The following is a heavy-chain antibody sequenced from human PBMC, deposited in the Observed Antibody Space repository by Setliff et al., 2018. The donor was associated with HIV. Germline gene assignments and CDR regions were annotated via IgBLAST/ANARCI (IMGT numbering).Heavy chain of an antibody. Sequence: GGSLRLSCAASGVTFDDYAMHWVRQAPGKGLEWVAGISWNSGSIGYADSVKGRFTISRDNAKNSLYLQMNSLSAEDTAVYYCAGEDYSYGLLGGHFDYWGQGTLVTVSS. CDR1: GVTFDDYA. CDR3: AGEDYSYGLLGGHFDY. J-gene: IGHJ4*02. V-gene: IGHV3-9*01. D-gene: IGHD5-18*01. CDR2: ISWNSGSI.